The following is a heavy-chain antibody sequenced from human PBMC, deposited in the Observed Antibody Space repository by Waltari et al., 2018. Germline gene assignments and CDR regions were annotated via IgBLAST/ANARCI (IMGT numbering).Heavy chain of an antibody. V-gene: IGHV3-30*18. CDR1: GFPFRGFG. D-gene: IGHD3-3*01. CDR2: ISYDGSKK. CDR3: AKDGFLEYLYSVFDS. Sequence: QVQLVESGGGVVQPGRSLRLSCAASGFPFRGFGMHWVRQAPGKGLESVAVISYDGSKKYYADSVKGRFTISRDNSNDTLYLQMNTLRPEDTAVYYCAKDGFLEYLYSVFDSWGQGTLVSVSS. J-gene: IGHJ4*02.